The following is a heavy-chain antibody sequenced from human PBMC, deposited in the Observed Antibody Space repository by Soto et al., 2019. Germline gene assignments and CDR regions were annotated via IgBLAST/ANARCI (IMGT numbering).Heavy chain of an antibody. CDR2: ISGGGGDT. CDR3: ARTWQGDC. CDR1: GFTFSTYA. V-gene: IGHV3-23*01. Sequence: EVQLLESGGGLVQPGGSLRLSCAASGFTFSTYAMNWVRQAPGKGLEWVSAISGGGGDTYYAASVKGRFTISRDNSKNTLFLHMNSLRAEDTALSYCARTWQGDCWGQGTLVTVSS. D-gene: IGHD2-8*01. J-gene: IGHJ4*02.